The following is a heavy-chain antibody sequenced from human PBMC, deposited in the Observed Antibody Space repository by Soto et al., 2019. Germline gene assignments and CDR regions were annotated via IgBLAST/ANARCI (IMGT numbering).Heavy chain of an antibody. D-gene: IGHD3-22*01. J-gene: IGHJ4*02. CDR3: AKDRGTMIVVESGNY. CDR1: GFTFSSYA. V-gene: IGHV3-23*01. CDR2: ISGSGGST. Sequence: RRLSCAASGFTFSSYAMSWVRQAPGKGLEWVSAISGSGGSTYYADSVKGRFTISRDNSKNTLYLQMNSLRAEDTAVYYCAKDRGTMIVVESGNYWGQGTLVTVSS.